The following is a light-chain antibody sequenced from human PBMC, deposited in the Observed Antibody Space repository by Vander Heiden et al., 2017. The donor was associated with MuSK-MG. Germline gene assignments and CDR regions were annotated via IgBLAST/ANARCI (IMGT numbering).Light chain of an antibody. Sequence: QSALTQPRSVSWSPGQSVTISCTATSSYVGGYNYVSWYRLLPGNAPKLMIYDVNKRTSGVPDRFAGSKSGNTASLTISGFQAEDEADYYCCSYAGSYTRVFGGGTKLTVL. CDR1: SSYVGGYNY. CDR3: CSYAGSYTRV. CDR2: DVN. V-gene: IGLV2-11*01. J-gene: IGLJ2*01.